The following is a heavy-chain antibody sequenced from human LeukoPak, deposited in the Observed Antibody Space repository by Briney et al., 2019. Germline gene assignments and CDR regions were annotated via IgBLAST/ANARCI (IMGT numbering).Heavy chain of an antibody. D-gene: IGHD1-1*01. Sequence: GASVKVSCKASGGTFSSYAISWMRQAPGQGLEWMGRIIPILGTANYAQKFQGRVTITADKSTSTAYMELSSLRSEDTAVYYCARVPQLGKNYFDYWGQGTLVTVSS. CDR1: GGTFSSYA. CDR2: IIPILGTA. J-gene: IGHJ4*02. V-gene: IGHV1-69*04. CDR3: ARVPQLGKNYFDY.